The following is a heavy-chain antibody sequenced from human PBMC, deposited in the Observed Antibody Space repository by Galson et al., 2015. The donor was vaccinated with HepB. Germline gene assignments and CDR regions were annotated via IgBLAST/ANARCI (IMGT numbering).Heavy chain of an antibody. V-gene: IGHV3-23*01. CDR2: IRGSGSRT. CDR3: AKGGDDIRFLEWLLDRNGMDV. Sequence: SLRLSCAASGFTFSNYAMSWVRQAPGKGLEWVSSIRGSGSRTYYAGSVKGRFTISRDNSKNTLYLQMNSLRAEDTAVYYCAKGGDDIRFLEWLLDRNGMDVWGQGTTVTVSS. J-gene: IGHJ6*02. D-gene: IGHD3-3*01. CDR1: GFTFSNYA.